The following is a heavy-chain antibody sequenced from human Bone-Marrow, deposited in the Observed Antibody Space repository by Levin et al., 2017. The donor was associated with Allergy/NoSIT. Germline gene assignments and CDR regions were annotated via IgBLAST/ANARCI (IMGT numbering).Heavy chain of an antibody. D-gene: IGHD3-16*02. Sequence: SGPTLVKPTQTXTXXXTXXGXXXXXXXXAVGWIRQPPGGALEWLALIYWDDLKRYNPSLKNRLTITKGTSKNQVVLSMTNMDPVDTATYYCAHRHYYDFIWGSYRQSNWFDPWGQGTLVAVSS. V-gene: IGHV2-5*02. J-gene: IGHJ5*02. CDR2: IYWDDLK. CDR3: AHRHYYDFIWGSYRQSNWFDP. CDR1: GXXXXXXXXA.